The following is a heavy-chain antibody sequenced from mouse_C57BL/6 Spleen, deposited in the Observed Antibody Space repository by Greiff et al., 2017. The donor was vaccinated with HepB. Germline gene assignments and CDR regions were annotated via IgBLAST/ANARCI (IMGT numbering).Heavy chain of an antibody. D-gene: IGHD4-1*01. Sequence: VKLQESGAELVKPGASVKISCKASGYAFSSYWMNWVKQRPGKGLEWIGQIYPGDGDTNYNGKFKGKATLTADKSSSTAYMQLSSLTSEDSAVYFCARFPNWDEGYFDVWGTGTTVTVSS. J-gene: IGHJ1*03. CDR2: IYPGDGDT. V-gene: IGHV1-80*01. CDR3: ARFPNWDEGYFDV. CDR1: GYAFSSYW.